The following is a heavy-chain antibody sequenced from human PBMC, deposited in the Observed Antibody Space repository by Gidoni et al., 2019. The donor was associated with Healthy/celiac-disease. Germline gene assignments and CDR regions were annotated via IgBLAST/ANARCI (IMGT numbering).Heavy chain of an antibody. CDR1: GGTFSSYA. CDR2: ISRNGGST. D-gene: IGHD3-22*01. Sequence: EVQLVESGGGLVQPGGSLRLPCAAWGGTFSSYAMHWVRQAPGKGLEYVSAISRNGGSTYYADSVKGRFTISRDNSKNTLYLQMSSLRAEDTAVYYCVKDRDSSGLMDYWGQGTLVTVSS. J-gene: IGHJ4*02. CDR3: VKDRDSSGLMDY. V-gene: IGHV3-64D*06.